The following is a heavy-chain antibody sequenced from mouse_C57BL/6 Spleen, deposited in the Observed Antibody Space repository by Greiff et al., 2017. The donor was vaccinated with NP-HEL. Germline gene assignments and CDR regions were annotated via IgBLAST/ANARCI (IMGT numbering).Heavy chain of an antibody. CDR2: ISDGGSYT. Sequence: EVMLVESGGGLVKPGGSLKLSCAASGFTFSSYAMSWVRQTPEKRLEWVATISDGGSYTYYPDNVKGRFTISRDNAKNNLYLQMSHLKSEDTAMYYCARDYYGSSHYYYAMDYWGQGTSVTVSS. CDR1: GFTFSSYA. D-gene: IGHD1-1*01. V-gene: IGHV5-4*01. CDR3: ARDYYGSSHYYYAMDY. J-gene: IGHJ4*01.